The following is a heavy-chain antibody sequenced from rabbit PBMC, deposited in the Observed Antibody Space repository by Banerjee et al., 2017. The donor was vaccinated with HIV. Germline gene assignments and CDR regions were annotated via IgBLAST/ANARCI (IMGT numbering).Heavy chain of an antibody. D-gene: IGHD3-1*01. CDR2: IITGSGNT. V-gene: IGHV1S40*01. Sequence: QSLEESGGDLVKPGASLTLTCTASGFTISSGCICWVRQAPGKGLEWNGCIITGSGNTYYASWAKGRFTISKTSSTTVTLQMTSLTGADTATYFCARDGGLYAFDPWGPGTLVT. CDR1: GFTISSGC. CDR3: ARDGGLYAFDP. J-gene: IGHJ2*01.